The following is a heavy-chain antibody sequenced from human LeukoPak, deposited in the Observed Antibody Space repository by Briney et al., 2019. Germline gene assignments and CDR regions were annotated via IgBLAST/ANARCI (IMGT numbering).Heavy chain of an antibody. Sequence: GGSLRLSCAASGFTVSSNYMSWVRQAPGKGLEWVSAISGSGGSTYYADSVKGRFTISRDNSKNTLYLQMNSLRAEDTAVYYCARGEGSFDYWGQGTLVTVSS. CDR3: ARGEGSFDY. V-gene: IGHV3-66*01. D-gene: IGHD1-26*01. CDR2: ISGSGGST. J-gene: IGHJ4*02. CDR1: GFTVSSNY.